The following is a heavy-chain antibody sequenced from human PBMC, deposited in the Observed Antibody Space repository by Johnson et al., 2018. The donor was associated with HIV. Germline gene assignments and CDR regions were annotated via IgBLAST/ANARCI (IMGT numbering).Heavy chain of an antibody. CDR2: MYYDGSNK. CDR1: GFTFRNFD. J-gene: IGHJ3*01. V-gene: IGHV3-33*06. CDR3: AKARDATRQTDALDV. Sequence: QVQLVESGGGVVQPGRSLRLSCGVSGFTFRNFDMHWVRKAPGKGLEWVLMYYDGSNKSYAESVKDRFTISRDSSKNTLCLRMSGLRPEDTAVYYCAKARDATRQTDALDVWGQGTMVTVSS.